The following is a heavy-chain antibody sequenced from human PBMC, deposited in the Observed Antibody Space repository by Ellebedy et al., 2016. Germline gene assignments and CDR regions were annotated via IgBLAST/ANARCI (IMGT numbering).Heavy chain of an antibody. CDR3: AKGHIGSGSYYYFDY. Sequence: GESLKISCSASGFTFSNFWMHWVRQAPGKGLVWVSRINSDGSSTSYADSVKGRFTISRDNAKNTMYLQMNSLRAEDTALYYCAKGHIGSGSYYYFDYWGQGTLVTVSS. CDR1: GFTFSNFW. CDR2: INSDGSST. J-gene: IGHJ4*02. D-gene: IGHD3-10*01. V-gene: IGHV3-74*01.